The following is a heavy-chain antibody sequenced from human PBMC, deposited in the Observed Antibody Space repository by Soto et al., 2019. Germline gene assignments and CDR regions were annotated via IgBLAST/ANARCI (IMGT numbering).Heavy chain of an antibody. V-gene: IGHV1-18*01. CDR3: ARDLDGSVSYYTDY. CDR1: GYTFTSAG. Sequence: QVQLVQSGAEVKSPGTSVRVSCRTSGYTFTSAGISWVRQAHGQGLEWMGWISTYNGNTKYAQNVQGRVTMTTDTSTSTAYMELRSLTSDDTAVYYCARDLDGSVSYYTDYWVQGTLVTVAA. CDR2: ISTYNGNT. D-gene: IGHD3-10*01. J-gene: IGHJ4*02.